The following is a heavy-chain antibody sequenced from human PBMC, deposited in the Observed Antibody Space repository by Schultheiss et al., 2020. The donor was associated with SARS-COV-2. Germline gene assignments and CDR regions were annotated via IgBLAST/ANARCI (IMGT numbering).Heavy chain of an antibody. V-gene: IGHV4-39*07. Sequence: SETLSLTCTVSGGSISSSSYYWGWIRQPPGKGLEWIGSIYYSGSTYYNPSLKSRVTISVDTSKNQFSLKLSSVTAADTAVYYCAILAYHLLNWFDPWGQGTLVTVSS. J-gene: IGHJ5*02. CDR2: IYYSGST. D-gene: IGHD2-2*01. CDR3: AILAYHLLNWFDP. CDR1: GGSISSSSYY.